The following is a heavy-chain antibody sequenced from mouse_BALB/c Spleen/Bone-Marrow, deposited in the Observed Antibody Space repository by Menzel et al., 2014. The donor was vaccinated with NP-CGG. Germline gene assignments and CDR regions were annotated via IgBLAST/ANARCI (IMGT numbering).Heavy chain of an antibody. Sequence: QVQLQQSGPELVKPGASARISCKASGYTFTSYYIQWVKQRPGQGLEWIGWIYPGNVNTKYNEKFKGKATLTADKSSSTAYMQLNSLTTEGSAVYFCARTTVALDYWGQGTTRTVSS. CDR1: GYTFTSYY. CDR3: ARTTVALDY. J-gene: IGHJ2*01. CDR2: IYPGNVNT. V-gene: IGHV1S56*01. D-gene: IGHD1-1*01.